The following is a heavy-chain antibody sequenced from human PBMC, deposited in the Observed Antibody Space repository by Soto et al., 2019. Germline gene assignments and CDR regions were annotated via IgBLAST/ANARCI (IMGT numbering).Heavy chain of an antibody. D-gene: IGHD3-22*01. V-gene: IGHV4-31*03. CDR1: GGSISSGGYN. CDR2: IYYSGST. Sequence: QVQLQESGPGLVKPSQTLSLTCTVSGGSISSGGYNWSWIRQHPGKGLEWIGYIYYSGSTYYNPSLKSRVTISVDTSKNQFSLKLSSATAADTAVYYCARDWHYDSSGPNLNAFDIWGQGTMVTVSS. CDR3: ARDWHYDSSGPNLNAFDI. J-gene: IGHJ3*02.